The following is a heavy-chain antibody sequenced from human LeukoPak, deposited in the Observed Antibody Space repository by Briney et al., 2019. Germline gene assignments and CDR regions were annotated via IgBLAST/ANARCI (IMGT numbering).Heavy chain of an antibody. D-gene: IGHD1-26*01. CDR3: ARDREPGWFGP. V-gene: IGHV4-59*01. CDR2: IYYSGST. Sequence: PSETLSLTCTVSGGSISSDYWSWIRQPPGKGLEWIGYIYYSGSTNYNPSLKSRVTISVDTSKNQFSLKLSSVTAADTAVYYCARDREPGWFGPWGQGTPVTVSS. J-gene: IGHJ5*02. CDR1: GGSISSDY.